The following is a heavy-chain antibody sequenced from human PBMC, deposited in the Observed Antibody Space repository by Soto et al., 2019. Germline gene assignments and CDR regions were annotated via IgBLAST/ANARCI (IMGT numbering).Heavy chain of an antibody. J-gene: IGHJ4*02. CDR3: ASGRGYDILTGYYPYFDY. CDR2: ISWNSGSI. V-gene: IGHV3-9*01. Sequence: GGSLRLSCVASGFTFGSYWMSWVRQAPGKGLEWVSGISWNSGSIGYADSVKGRFTISRDNAKKSLYLQMNSLRAEDTALYYCASGRGYDILTGYYPYFDYWGQGTLVTVSS. D-gene: IGHD3-9*01. CDR1: GFTFGSYW.